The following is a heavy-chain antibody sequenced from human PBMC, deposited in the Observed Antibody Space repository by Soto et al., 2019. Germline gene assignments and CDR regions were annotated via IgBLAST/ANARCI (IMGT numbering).Heavy chain of an antibody. Sequence: QITLKESGPTLVKPTQTLTLTCTFSGFSLNTSGVGVGWICQPPGKALEWLALIYWDDDKRYSPSLKSRLTITKDTSKNPVVLTMTNMDPVDTGTSYCAHRPYGDYPIDYWGQGTLVTVSS. J-gene: IGHJ4*02. D-gene: IGHD4-17*01. CDR3: AHRPYGDYPIDY. CDR2: IYWDDDK. V-gene: IGHV2-5*02. CDR1: GFSLNTSGVG.